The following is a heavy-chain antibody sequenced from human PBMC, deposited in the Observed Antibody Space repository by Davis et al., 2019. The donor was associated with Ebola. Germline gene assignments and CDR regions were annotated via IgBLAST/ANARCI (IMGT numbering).Heavy chain of an antibody. D-gene: IGHD6-13*01. Sequence: PGGSLRLSCAASGFSFNTYAMSWVRQAPGKGLEWVSSISGSGGSTYYADSVKGRFTISRDNSINTLYLQMNSLRAEDTAVYYCAKEPLASAGTSAFGYFDLWGRGTLVTVSS. CDR3: AKEPLASAGTSAFGYFDL. CDR1: GFSFNTYA. CDR2: ISGSGGST. J-gene: IGHJ2*01. V-gene: IGHV3-23*01.